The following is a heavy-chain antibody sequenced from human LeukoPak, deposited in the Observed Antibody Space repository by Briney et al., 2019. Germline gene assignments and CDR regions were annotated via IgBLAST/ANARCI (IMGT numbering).Heavy chain of an antibody. J-gene: IGHJ5*02. D-gene: IGHD6-19*01. CDR3: AREIAVAGRNWFDP. V-gene: IGHV4-39*07. CDR2: IYYRGTT. Sequence: SETLSLTCTVSGGSISRNSYFWDWIRQPPGKGLEWIGNIYYRGTTYYSPSLKSRITLSVDTSKNQFSLKLSSVTAADTAVYYCAREIAVAGRNWFDPWGQGTLVTVSS. CDR1: GGSISRNSYF.